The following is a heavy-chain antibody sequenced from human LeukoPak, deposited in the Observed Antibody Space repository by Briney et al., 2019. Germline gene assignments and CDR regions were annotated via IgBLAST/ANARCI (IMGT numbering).Heavy chain of an antibody. CDR2: IKQDGSEK. D-gene: IGHD3-16*01. V-gene: IGHV3-7*01. Sequence: GGSLRLSCTASGFTFRSYDMHWVRQTPGKGLEWVANIKQDGSEKYYVDSVKGRFTISRDNAKNSLYLQMNSLRAEDTAVYYCARRGYYFDYWGQGTLVTVSS. CDR1: GFTFRSYD. J-gene: IGHJ4*02. CDR3: ARRGYYFDY.